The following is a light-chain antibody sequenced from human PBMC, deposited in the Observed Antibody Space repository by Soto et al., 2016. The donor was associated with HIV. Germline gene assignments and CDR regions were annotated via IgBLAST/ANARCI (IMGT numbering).Light chain of an antibody. V-gene: IGKV1-27*01. J-gene: IGKJ3*01. CDR2: GAS. CDR3: QKYSSAPXT. Sequence: DIQMTQSPSSLSASVGDRVTITCRASQGISNYLAWYQQKPGKVPKLLIYGASTLQSGVPSRFSGSESGPDFTLTISSLQPEDVAIYYCQKYSSAPXTFGPGTKVDIK. CDR1: QGISNY.